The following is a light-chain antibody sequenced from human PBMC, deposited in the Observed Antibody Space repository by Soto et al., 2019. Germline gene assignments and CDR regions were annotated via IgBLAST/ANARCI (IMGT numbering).Light chain of an antibody. CDR3: QQYGSSPPT. Sequence: EIVLTQSPGTLSLPPGEKAPLSSRASQRVSKNSLACYQQKPGPAPRPPIIGAPNRATGIPDRFSGSGSGTDFSLTIDRLEPEDLAVYFCQQYGSSPPTFGGGTKVAIK. CDR1: QRVSKNS. V-gene: IGKV3-20*01. CDR2: GAP. J-gene: IGKJ4*01.